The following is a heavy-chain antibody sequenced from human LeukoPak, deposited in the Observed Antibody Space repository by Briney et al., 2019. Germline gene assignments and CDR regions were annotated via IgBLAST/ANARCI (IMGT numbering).Heavy chain of an antibody. CDR2: ISGSGGTT. V-gene: IGHV3-23*01. D-gene: IGHD5-18*01. CDR3: AQDITAMVSDGNWFDP. Sequence: PGGSLRLSCAASGFTFSSYAMSWVRQAPGKGLEWVSLISGSGGTTYYADSVKGRFTISRDNAKNSLYLQMNSLRAEDMALYYCAQDITAMVSDGNWFDPWGQGTLVTVSS. J-gene: IGHJ5*02. CDR1: GFTFSSYA.